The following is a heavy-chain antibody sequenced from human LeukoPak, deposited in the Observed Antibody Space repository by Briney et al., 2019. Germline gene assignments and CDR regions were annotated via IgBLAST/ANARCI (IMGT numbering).Heavy chain of an antibody. CDR2: IYYSGST. D-gene: IGHD6-19*01. V-gene: IGHV4-59*01. CDR3: ARIAVAGTDFDY. Sequence: SETLSLTCTVSGGSISSYYWSWIRQPPGKGLVWIGYIYYSGSTNYNPSLKSRVTISVDTSKNQFSLKLSSVTAADTAVYYCARIAVAGTDFDYWGQGTLVTVSS. CDR1: GGSISSYY. J-gene: IGHJ4*02.